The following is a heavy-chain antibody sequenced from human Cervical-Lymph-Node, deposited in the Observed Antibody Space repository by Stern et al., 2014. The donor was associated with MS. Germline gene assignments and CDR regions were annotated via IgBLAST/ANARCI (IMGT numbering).Heavy chain of an antibody. CDR1: GFTFSSYG. D-gene: IGHD5-12*01. CDR2: IWYDGSNK. J-gene: IGHJ4*02. CDR3: ARTMEHGYSGYDFIDY. V-gene: IGHV3-33*01. Sequence: VQLVASGGGVVQPGRSLRLSCAASGFTFSSYGMPWVRQAPGKGLEWVAVIWYDGSNKYYADSVKGRFTISRDNSKNTLYLQMNSLRAEDTAVYYCARTMEHGYSGYDFIDYWGQGTLVTVSS.